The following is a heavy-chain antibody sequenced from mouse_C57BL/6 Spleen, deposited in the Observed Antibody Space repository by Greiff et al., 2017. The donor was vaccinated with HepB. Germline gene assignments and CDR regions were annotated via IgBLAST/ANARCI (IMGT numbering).Heavy chain of an antibody. Sequence: VQLQQSGAELVKPGASVKLSCTASGFNIKDYYMHWVKQRTEQGLEWIGRIDPEDGETKNAPKFQGKATITADTSSNTAYLQLSSLTSEDTAVYYCARTTTVVAFDYWGQGTTLTVSS. D-gene: IGHD1-1*01. CDR2: IDPEDGET. V-gene: IGHV14-2*01. CDR3: ARTTTVVAFDY. CDR1: GFNIKDYY. J-gene: IGHJ2*01.